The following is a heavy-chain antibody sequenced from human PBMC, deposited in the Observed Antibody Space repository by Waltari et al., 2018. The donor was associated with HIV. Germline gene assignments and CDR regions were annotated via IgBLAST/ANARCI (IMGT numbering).Heavy chain of an antibody. CDR2: INAGNGNT. Sequence: QVQLVQSGAEVKKPGASVKVSCKASGYTFTSYAMHWVRQAPGQRLEWMGWINAGNGNTKYSQKFQGRVTITRDTSASTAYMELSSLRSEDTAVYYCALGSGSSYYFDYWGPGTLVTVSS. V-gene: IGHV1-3*01. CDR3: ALGSGSSYYFDY. CDR1: GYTFTSYA. J-gene: IGHJ4*02. D-gene: IGHD1-26*01.